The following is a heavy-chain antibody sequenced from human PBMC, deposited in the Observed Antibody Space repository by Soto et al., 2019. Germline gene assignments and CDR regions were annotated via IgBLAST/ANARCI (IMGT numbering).Heavy chain of an antibody. CDR3: ARVSLRFLVVDWFDP. CDR2: IYHSGST. V-gene: IGHV4-30-2*01. Sequence: PSETLSLTCAVSGGSISSGGYSWSWIRQPPGKGLEWIGYIYHSGSTYYNPSLKSRVTISVDRSKNQFSLKLSSVTAADTAVYYCARVSLRFLVVDWFDPWGQGTLVTVSS. CDR1: GGSISSGGYS. J-gene: IGHJ5*02. D-gene: IGHD3-3*01.